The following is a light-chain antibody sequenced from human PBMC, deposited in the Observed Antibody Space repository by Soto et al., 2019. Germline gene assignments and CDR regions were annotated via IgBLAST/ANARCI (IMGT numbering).Light chain of an antibody. CDR1: SSDVGGYNY. CDR2: DVS. Sequence: QSALTQPASVSGCPGQSITISCTGTSSDVGGYNYVSWYQQHPGKAPKLMIYDVSNRPSGVSNRFSGSKSGNTASLTISGLQAEDEANYYCCLYGGSNNYVVFGGGTKLTVL. J-gene: IGLJ2*01. CDR3: CLYGGSNNYVV. V-gene: IGLV2-23*02.